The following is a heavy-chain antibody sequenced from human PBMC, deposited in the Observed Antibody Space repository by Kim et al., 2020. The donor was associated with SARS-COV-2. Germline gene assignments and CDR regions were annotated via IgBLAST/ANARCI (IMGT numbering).Heavy chain of an antibody. J-gene: IGHJ4*02. D-gene: IGHD2-2*01. V-gene: IGHV1-3*01. Sequence: KRSRRFPSRVTITRDTSASTAYMELRSLRSEDTAVYYCARGEGAAAYFDYWGQGTLVTVSS. CDR3: ARGEGAAAYFDY.